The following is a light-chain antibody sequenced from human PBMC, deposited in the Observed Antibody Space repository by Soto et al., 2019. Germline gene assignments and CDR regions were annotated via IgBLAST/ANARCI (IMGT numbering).Light chain of an antibody. Sequence: DLQMTQSPSSLSASVGNRVTITCRASQSISRYLNWYQQKEGKAPKLLIYGASGLQSGVPSRFNGSGSGTDFTLTISSLQPEDFATYLCQQSHSLPWTFGQGTTVELK. CDR1: QSISRY. CDR3: QQSHSLPWT. J-gene: IGKJ1*01. V-gene: IGKV1-39*01. CDR2: GAS.